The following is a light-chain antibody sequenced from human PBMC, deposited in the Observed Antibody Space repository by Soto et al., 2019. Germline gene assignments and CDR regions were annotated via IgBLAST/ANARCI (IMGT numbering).Light chain of an antibody. V-gene: IGKV1-39*01. CDR2: KVS. CDR3: QQTYSTPQT. CDR1: QSVNKF. Sequence: DIQMTQSPSSLSASVRDRVTVTCRASQSVNKFLNWYQQKPGGAPTLLVYKVSTLQDGVPSRFSGSESGTEFTLTINNLQPGDSATYYCQQTYSTPQTFGRGTTVEVK. J-gene: IGKJ1*01.